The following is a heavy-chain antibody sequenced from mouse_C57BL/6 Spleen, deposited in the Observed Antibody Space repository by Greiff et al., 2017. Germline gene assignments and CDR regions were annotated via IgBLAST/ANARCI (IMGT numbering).Heavy chain of an antibody. CDR2: IDPETGGT. D-gene: IGHD1-1*01. CDR1: GYTFTDYE. V-gene: IGHV1-15*01. CDR3: LGITTVVGNAMDY. J-gene: IGHJ4*01. Sequence: QVQLQQSGAELVRPGASVTLSCKASGYTFTDYEMHWVKQTPVHGLEWIGAIDPETGGTAYNQKFKGKAILTADKSSSTAYMELRRLTSEDSAVYYCLGITTVVGNAMDYWGQGTSVTVSS.